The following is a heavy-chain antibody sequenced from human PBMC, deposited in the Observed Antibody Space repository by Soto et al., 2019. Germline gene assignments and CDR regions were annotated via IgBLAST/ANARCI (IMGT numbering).Heavy chain of an antibody. CDR2: ISGDGATT. Sequence: EVQLLESGGGLVQPGGSLRLSCAASGFTFSRYALSWVRQATGQGLAWVSSISGDGATTFYADSVKGRFTASRDNSENTLYLQMNSLRVEDTAVYFCATVPNGIPEASGAWGQGTLVTVSS. V-gene: IGHV3-23*01. J-gene: IGHJ4*02. CDR1: GFTFSRYA. CDR3: ATVPNGIPEASGA. D-gene: IGHD2-8*01.